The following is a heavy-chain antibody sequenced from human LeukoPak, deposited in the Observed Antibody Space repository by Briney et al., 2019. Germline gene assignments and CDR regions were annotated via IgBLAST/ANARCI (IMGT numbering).Heavy chain of an antibody. Sequence: GGSLRLSCAASGFTVSSKYMSWVRQAPGKGLEWVSVIYSGGSTYYADSVKGRFTISRDKSKNTLYLQMNSLRAEDTAVYYCARDGLNNLAFYYWGQGTLVTVSS. CDR2: IYSGGST. V-gene: IGHV3-66*01. CDR1: GFTVSSKY. J-gene: IGHJ4*02. CDR3: ARDGLNNLAFYY. D-gene: IGHD1/OR15-1a*01.